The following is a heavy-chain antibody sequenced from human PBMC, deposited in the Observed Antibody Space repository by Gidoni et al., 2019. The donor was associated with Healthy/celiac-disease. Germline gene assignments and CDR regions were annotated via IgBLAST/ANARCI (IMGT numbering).Heavy chain of an antibody. CDR2: IKHSGSP. D-gene: IGHD2-2*01. CDR1: GGSFCGYY. CDR3: ARFRRRGSTRHLYYYNYYGMDV. J-gene: IGHJ6*02. V-gene: IGHV4-34*01. Sequence: QVPLHQWCAALFMPSETLSLTCAVHGGSFCGYYWSWIRQRPGKGLEWNGEIKHSGSPNYNRYLKSRVNISVDTTKNQFSLKLSSVTAAETAVYYCARFRRRGSTRHLYYYNYYGMDVWGQGTTVTVSS.